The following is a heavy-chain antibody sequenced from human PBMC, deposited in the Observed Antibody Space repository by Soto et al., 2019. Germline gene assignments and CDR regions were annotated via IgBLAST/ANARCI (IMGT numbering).Heavy chain of an antibody. J-gene: IGHJ4*02. CDR1: GFTSSNYA. Sequence: EVQLLESGGGLVQPGGSLRLSCTASGFTSSNYAMSWVRQAPGKGLEWVSSISDRGGTYYIDSVKGRFTISRDSPKNTLFLKLNSLKVDDTAVYYCAKNWDYWGQGALVIVSS. CDR2: ISDRGGT. V-gene: IGHV3-23*01. CDR3: AKNWDY.